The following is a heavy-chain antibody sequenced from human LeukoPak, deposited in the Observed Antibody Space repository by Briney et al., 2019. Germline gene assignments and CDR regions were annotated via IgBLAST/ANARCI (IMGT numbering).Heavy chain of an antibody. Sequence: PSETLSLTCAVYGGSFSGYYWSWIRQPPGKGLEWIREINHSGSTNYNPSLKSRVTISVDTSKNQFSLKLSSVTAADTAVYYCASSLPFDYWGQGTLVTVSS. D-gene: IGHD2-2*01. CDR3: ASSLPFDY. V-gene: IGHV4-34*01. CDR2: INHSGST. J-gene: IGHJ4*02. CDR1: GGSFSGYY.